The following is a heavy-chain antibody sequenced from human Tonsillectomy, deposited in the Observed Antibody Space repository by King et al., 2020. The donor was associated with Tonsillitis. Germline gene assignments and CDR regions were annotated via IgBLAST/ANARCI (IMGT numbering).Heavy chain of an antibody. J-gene: IGHJ3*02. CDR1: GGSISSYY. V-gene: IGHV4-59*08. Sequence: VQLQESGPGLVKPSETLSLTCTVSGGSISSYYWSWIRQPPGKGLEWIGYIYYSGSTNYNPSLKSRVTISVDTSKNQFSLKLSSGTAADTAVYYCARHRGYGSGSYYDPDAFDIWGQGTMVTVSS. D-gene: IGHD3-10*01. CDR3: ARHRGYGSGSYYDPDAFDI. CDR2: IYYSGST.